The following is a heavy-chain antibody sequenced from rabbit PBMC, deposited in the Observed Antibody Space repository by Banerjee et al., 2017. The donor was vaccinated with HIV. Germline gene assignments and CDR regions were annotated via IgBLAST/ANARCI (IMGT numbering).Heavy chain of an antibody. Sequence: QEQLEESGGGLVKPGASLTLTCTASGFSFSSNYAMCWVRQAPGKGLEWIAHIDTGSSGRTWYASWAKGRFTISKTSSPTVTLQMTSLTAADTATYFCARVGREDFNLWGPGTLVTVS. V-gene: IGHV1S45*01. CDR1: GFSFSSNYA. CDR3: ARVGREDFNL. CDR2: IDTGSSGRT. J-gene: IGHJ4*01. D-gene: IGHD4-2*01.